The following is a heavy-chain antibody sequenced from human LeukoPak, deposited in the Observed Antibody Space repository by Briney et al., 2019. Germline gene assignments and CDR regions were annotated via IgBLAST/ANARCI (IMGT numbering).Heavy chain of an antibody. D-gene: IGHD6-13*01. CDR2: TYYRSKWYN. CDR3: AKGIAVGGTSGDLAY. V-gene: IGHV6-1*01. J-gene: IGHJ4*02. CDR1: GDSVSTNSAA. Sequence: SQTLSLTCVISGDSVSTNSAAWNWIRQSPSRGLEWLGRTYYRSKWYNEYAESVKSRITINPDTSKNQFSLHLNSVTPEDTAVYYYAKGIAVGGTSGDLAYWGQGTLVTVSS.